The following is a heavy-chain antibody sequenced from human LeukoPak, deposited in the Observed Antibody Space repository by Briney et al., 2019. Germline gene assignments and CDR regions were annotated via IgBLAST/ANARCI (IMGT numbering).Heavy chain of an antibody. D-gene: IGHD6-13*01. CDR3: ARGDSSWLSYYFDY. CDR1: GFTLSGYS. Sequence: GGSLRLSCATSGFTLSGYSMNWVRQAPGKGLEWVSSISSSSSYIYYADSVKGRFTISRDNAKNSLYLQMNSLRAEDTALYYCARGDSSWLSYYFDYWGQGTLVTVSS. CDR2: ISSSSSYI. J-gene: IGHJ4*02. V-gene: IGHV3-21*04.